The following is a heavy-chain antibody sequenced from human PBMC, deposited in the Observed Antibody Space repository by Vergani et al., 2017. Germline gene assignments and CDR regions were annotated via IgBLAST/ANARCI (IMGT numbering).Heavy chain of an antibody. Sequence: QVQLVQSGAEVKKPGSSVKVSCKASGGTFSSYAISWVRQAPGQGLEWMGWISAYNGNTNYAQKLQGRVTMTTDTSTSTAYMELRSLRSDDTAVYYCARGVHCSSTLTYYEDYWGQGTLVTVSS. CDR2: ISAYNGNT. D-gene: IGHD2-2*01. CDR1: GGTFSSYA. V-gene: IGHV1-18*01. CDR3: ARGVHCSSTLTYYEDY. J-gene: IGHJ4*02.